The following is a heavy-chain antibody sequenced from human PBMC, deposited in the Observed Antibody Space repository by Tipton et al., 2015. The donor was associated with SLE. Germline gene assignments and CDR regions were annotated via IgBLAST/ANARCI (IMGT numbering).Heavy chain of an antibody. D-gene: IGHD4-11*01. CDR2: IYHSGST. V-gene: IGHV4-38-2*01. CDR3: ARCDYIFDY. Sequence: TLSLTCAVSGYSISSGYYWGWIRQPPGKGLEWIGSIYHSGSTYYNPSLKSRVTISVDTSKNQFSLKLSSVTAADTAMYYCARCDYIFDYWGQGTLVTVPS. CDR1: GYSISSGYY. J-gene: IGHJ4*02.